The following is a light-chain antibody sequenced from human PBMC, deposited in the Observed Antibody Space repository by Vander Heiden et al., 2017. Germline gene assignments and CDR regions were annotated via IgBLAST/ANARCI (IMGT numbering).Light chain of an antibody. V-gene: IGKV1-39*01. J-gene: IGKJ4*01. CDR2: VVS. CDR3: LQTESIALT. Sequence: DIQMTQSPSSLPASVGDRVTITCRASQSIGNYLNWYQQKSGKAPDLLIYVVSSLQSAVPSTLSASGSGTDFTLTITMLQPEHIATYYCLQTESIALTFGGGT. CDR1: QSIGNY.